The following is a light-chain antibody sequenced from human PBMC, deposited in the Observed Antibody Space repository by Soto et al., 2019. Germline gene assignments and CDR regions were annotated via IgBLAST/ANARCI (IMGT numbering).Light chain of an antibody. Sequence: QSALTQPASVSGSPGQSITISCTGTSSDVGGYNYVSWYQQHPGKAPKLIIYDVTNRPSGVSDRFSGSKSGNTAYLTISGLQAEDGTDYSCSSYTSSSTPFVFGTGTKLTVL. CDR3: SSYTSSSTPFV. CDR2: DVT. CDR1: SSDVGGYNY. V-gene: IGLV2-14*03. J-gene: IGLJ1*01.